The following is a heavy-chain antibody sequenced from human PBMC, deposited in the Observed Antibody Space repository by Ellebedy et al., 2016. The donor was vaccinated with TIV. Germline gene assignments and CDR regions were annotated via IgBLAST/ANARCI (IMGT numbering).Heavy chain of an antibody. CDR2: INRDGSSA. J-gene: IGHJ4*02. CDR1: GFTFSSYA. CDR3: ARGGRDQWLIDY. V-gene: IGHV3-74*01. Sequence: PGGSLRLSCAASGFTFSSYAMSRVRQAPGKGLVWLSRINRDGSSANYADSVKGRFSISRDNSKNTLYVQMNSLRAEDTAVYYCARGGRDQWLIDYWGQGTLVTVSS. D-gene: IGHD6-19*01.